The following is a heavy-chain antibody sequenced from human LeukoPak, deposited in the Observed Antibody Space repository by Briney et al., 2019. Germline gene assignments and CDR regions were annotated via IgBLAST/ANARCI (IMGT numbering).Heavy chain of an antibody. D-gene: IGHD3-10*01. CDR3: ARGGYYGGSGTYGFFDY. CDR2: INTETGNP. V-gene: IGHV7-4-1*02. Sequence: ASVTVSCKGSGYKFISYAMNWVRQAPGQGLEWMGWINTETGNPTYAQGFTGQFVFSVDTSVSTTYLQISSLRTEDTAVYYCARGGYYGGSGTYGFFDYWGQGSLVTVSS. J-gene: IGHJ4*02. CDR1: GYKFISYA.